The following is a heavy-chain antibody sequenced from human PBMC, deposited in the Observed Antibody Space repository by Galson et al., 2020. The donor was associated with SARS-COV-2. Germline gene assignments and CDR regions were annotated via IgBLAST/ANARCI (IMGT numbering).Heavy chain of an antibody. CDR1: GFTFSSYA. D-gene: IGHD3-3*01. J-gene: IGHJ6*03. CDR2: ISYDGSNK. CDR3: ARDPYDFWSGWALYYYMDV. V-gene: IGHV3-30*04. Sequence: QLGESLKISCAASGFTFSSYAMHWVRQAPGKGLEWVAVISYDGSNKYYADSVKGRFTISRDNSKNTLYLQMNSLRAEDTAVYYCARDPYDFWSGWALYYYMDVWGKGTTVTVSS.